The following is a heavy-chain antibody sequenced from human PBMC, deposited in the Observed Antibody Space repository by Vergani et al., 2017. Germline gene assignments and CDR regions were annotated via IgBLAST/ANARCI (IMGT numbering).Heavy chain of an antibody. Sequence: QVQLVQSGAEVKKPGASVKVSCKASGYTFTSYAMHWVRQAPGQRLEWMGWINAGNGNTKYSQKFQGRVTITRDTSASTAYMELSSLRSEDTAVYYCARLGIAAAGSFDYWGQGILVTVSS. J-gene: IGHJ4*02. CDR3: ARLGIAAAGSFDY. V-gene: IGHV1-3*01. D-gene: IGHD6-13*01. CDR1: GYTFTSYA. CDR2: INAGNGNT.